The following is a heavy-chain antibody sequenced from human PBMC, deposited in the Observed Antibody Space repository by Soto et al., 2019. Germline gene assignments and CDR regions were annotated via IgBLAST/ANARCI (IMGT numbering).Heavy chain of an antibody. J-gene: IGHJ4*02. V-gene: IGHV3-33*01. CDR2: IWYDGSNK. CDR1: GFTFSSYG. D-gene: IGHD3-22*01. CDR3: ARGRYYDSSGYFDY. Sequence: QVQLVESGGGVVQPGRSLRLSCAASGFTFSSYGMHWVRQAPGKGLEWVAVIWYDGSNKYYADSVKGRFTISRDNSKNTLYLQMNSLIAEDTAVYYCARGRYYDSSGYFDYWGQGTLVTVSS.